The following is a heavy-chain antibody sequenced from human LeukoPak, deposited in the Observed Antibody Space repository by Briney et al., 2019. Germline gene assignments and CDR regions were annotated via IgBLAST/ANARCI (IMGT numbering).Heavy chain of an antibody. J-gene: IGHJ3*02. Sequence: GGSLRLSCAASGFTFSSYAMHWVRQAPGKGPEWVAVISYDGSNKYYADSVKGRFTISRDNSKNTLYLQMNSLRAEDTAVYYCAREGLWELRFRNAFDIWGQGTMVTVSS. CDR3: AREGLWELRFRNAFDI. D-gene: IGHD1-26*01. CDR2: ISYDGSNK. V-gene: IGHV3-30-3*01. CDR1: GFTFSSYA.